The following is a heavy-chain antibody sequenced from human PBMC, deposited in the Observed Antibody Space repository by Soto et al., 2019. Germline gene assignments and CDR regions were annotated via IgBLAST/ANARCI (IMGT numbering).Heavy chain of an antibody. CDR2: IYPGDSDT. D-gene: IGHD6-6*01. Sequence: PGETLTLSCKGSGYSFTIYWIAWVRQMPGKGLEWMGIIYPGDSDTRYSPSFQGQVTISADKSISTAYLQWSSLKASDTAMYYCARRGIAALPLDYWGQGTLVTVAS. V-gene: IGHV5-51*01. CDR3: ARRGIAALPLDY. J-gene: IGHJ4*02. CDR1: GYSFTIYW.